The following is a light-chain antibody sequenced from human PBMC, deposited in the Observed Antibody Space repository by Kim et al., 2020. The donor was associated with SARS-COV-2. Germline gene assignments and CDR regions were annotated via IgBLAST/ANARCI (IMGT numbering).Light chain of an antibody. CDR2: DVS. V-gene: IGKV3-11*01. CDR3: QHRRS. Sequence: EIVLTQSPATLSLSPGERATLSCRASQYVSNYLAWYQQRPGQAPRLLIYDVSDRATVIPARFSGSGSGTDFTLTISSLEPEDFAVYYCQHRRSFGQGTKVDIK. CDR1: QYVSNY. J-gene: IGKJ1*01.